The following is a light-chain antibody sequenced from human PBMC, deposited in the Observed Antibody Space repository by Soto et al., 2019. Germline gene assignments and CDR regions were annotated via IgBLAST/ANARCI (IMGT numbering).Light chain of an antibody. Sequence: DIVMSQSPDALAVSLGERATINWKSSQSVFYSSDNRDYLVWYQQKPGQSPRLLISWASTRESGVPDRFSGRGSGTDFTLTISNLQAEDVAVYYCQQHYSTPRTFGQGTKVEIK. V-gene: IGKV4-1*01. CDR1: QSVFYSSDNRDY. CDR3: QQHYSTPRT. CDR2: WAS. J-gene: IGKJ1*01.